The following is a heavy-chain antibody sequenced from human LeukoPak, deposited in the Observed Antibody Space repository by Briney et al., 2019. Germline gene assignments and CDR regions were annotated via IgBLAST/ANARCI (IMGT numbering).Heavy chain of an antibody. CDR3: AREGRDGYTLPLNH. CDR2: IIPIFGTA. Sequence: SVKVSCKASGGTFSSYAISWVRQAPGQGLEWMGGIIPIFGTANYAQKFQGRVTITADESTSTAYMELSSLRSEDTAVYYCAREGRDGYTLPLNHWGQGTLVTVSS. J-gene: IGHJ5*02. CDR1: GGTFSSYA. V-gene: IGHV1-69*13. D-gene: IGHD5-24*01.